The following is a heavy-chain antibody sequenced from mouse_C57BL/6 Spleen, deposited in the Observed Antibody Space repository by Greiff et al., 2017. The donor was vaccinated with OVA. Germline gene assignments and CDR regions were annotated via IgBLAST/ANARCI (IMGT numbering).Heavy chain of an antibody. D-gene: IGHD2-1*01. CDR1: GFTFSDYY. V-gene: IGHV5-16*01. J-gene: IGHJ2*01. Sequence: EVQLVESEGGLVQPGSSMKLSCTASGFTFSDYYMAWVRQVPEKGLEWVANINSDGSSTYYLDSLKSRFTFSRDNAKNSRYLQMSRLTSEDTATYYCARDREYDNYAGHFDYWGQGTTLTVSS. CDR3: ARDREYDNYAGHFDY. CDR2: INSDGSST.